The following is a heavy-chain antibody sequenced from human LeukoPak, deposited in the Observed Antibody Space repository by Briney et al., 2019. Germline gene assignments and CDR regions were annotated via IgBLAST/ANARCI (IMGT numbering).Heavy chain of an antibody. CDR3: ATAVAGTKAYFDY. Sequence: GGSLRLSCAASGFTFSDHYMDWVRQAPGKGLEWVGRTRNKANSYTTEYAASVKGRFTISRDDSKNSLYLQMNSLKTEDTAVYYCATAVAGTKAYFDYWGQGTLVTVSS. V-gene: IGHV3-72*01. CDR1: GFTFSDHY. D-gene: IGHD6-19*01. CDR2: TRNKANSYTT. J-gene: IGHJ4*02.